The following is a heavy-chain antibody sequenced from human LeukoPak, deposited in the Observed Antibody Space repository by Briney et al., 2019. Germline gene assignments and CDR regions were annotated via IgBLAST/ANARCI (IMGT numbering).Heavy chain of an antibody. V-gene: IGHV1-2*02. CDR1: GYTFTGYY. CDR3: ARVPLTAAGTPLLTY. CDR2: INPNSGGT. D-gene: IGHD6-13*01. J-gene: IGHJ4*02. Sequence: GASVKVSCKASGYTFTGYYMHWVRQAPGQGLEWMGWINPNSGGTNYAQKFQGRVTMTRDTSISTAYMELSRLRSGDTAVYYCARVPLTAAGTPLLTYWGQGTLVTVSS.